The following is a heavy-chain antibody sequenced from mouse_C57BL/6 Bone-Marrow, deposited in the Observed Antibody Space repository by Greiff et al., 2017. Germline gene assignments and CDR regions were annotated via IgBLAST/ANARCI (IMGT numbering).Heavy chain of an antibody. CDR3: AITYYFDY. Sequence: VKLVESGAELVRPGASVKLSCKASGYTFTDYYINWVKQRPGQGLEWIARIYPGSGNTYYNEKFKGKATLTAEKSSSTAYMQLSSLTSEDSAVYFCAITYYFDYWGQGTTLTVSS. D-gene: IGHD5-1*01. CDR1: GYTFTDYY. J-gene: IGHJ2*01. CDR2: IYPGSGNT. V-gene: IGHV1-76*01.